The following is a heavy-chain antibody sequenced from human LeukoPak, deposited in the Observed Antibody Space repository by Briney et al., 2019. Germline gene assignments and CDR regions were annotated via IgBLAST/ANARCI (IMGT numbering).Heavy chain of an antibody. Sequence: SETLSLTCTVSGGSISSGSYYWSWIRQPVGKGLEWIGRIYTSGSTNYNPSLKSRVTISVDTSKNQFSLKLSSVTAADTAVYYCARVVAALLDNWFDPWGQGTLATVSS. V-gene: IGHV4-61*02. J-gene: IGHJ5*02. CDR2: IYTSGST. CDR3: ARVVAALLDNWFDP. CDR1: GGSISSGSYY. D-gene: IGHD2-15*01.